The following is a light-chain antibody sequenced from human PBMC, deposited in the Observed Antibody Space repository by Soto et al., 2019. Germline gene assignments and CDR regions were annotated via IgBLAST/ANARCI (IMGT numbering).Light chain of an antibody. J-gene: IGKJ1*01. Sequence: IQMTQSPSSLSASVGDRVTITCRASQSVNNWLAWYQQKPGKAPKLLIYKASSLEGGVPSRFSGSGSGTEFTLTIRSLQPDDFATYYCQQYNGYSRTFGQGTKV. V-gene: IGKV1-5*03. CDR2: KAS. CDR3: QQYNGYSRT. CDR1: QSVNNW.